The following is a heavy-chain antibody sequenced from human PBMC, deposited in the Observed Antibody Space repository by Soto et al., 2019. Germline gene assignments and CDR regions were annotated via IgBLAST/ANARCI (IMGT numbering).Heavy chain of an antibody. V-gene: IGHV3-7*01. CDR1: GFTFSSYW. CDR2: IKQDGSEK. D-gene: IGHD2-15*01. J-gene: IGHJ4*02. CDR3: ARYCSGGSCYSHFDY. Sequence: EVQLVESGGGLVQPGGALRLSCAASGFTFSSYWMSWVRQAPGKGLEWVANIKQDGSEKYYVDSVKGRFTISRDNANNSLYLQMNSRRAEDTAVYYCARYCSGGSCYSHFDYWGQGTLVTVSS.